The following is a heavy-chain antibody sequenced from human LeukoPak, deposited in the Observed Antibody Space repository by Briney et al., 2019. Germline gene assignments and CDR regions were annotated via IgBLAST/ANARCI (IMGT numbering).Heavy chain of an antibody. CDR2: IYYSGTT. Sequence: SETLSLTCTVSGGSISSYYWSWIRQPPGKGLEWIGYIYYSGTTNYNPSLQSLVTMSVDTSKNHFSLKLTSVTAADTAVYYCARFWNGYFDLWGRGTLVTVSS. V-gene: IGHV4-59*01. J-gene: IGHJ2*01. CDR3: ARFWNGYFDL. CDR1: GGSISSYY. D-gene: IGHD1-1*01.